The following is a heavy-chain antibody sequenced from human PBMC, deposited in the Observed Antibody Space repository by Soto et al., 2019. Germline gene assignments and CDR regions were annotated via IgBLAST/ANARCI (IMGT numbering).Heavy chain of an antibody. V-gene: IGHV4-59*01. Sequence: QVQLQESGPGLVKPSETLSLTCTVSGGSISSYYWSWIRQPPGKGLEWIGYIYYGGSTNYNPSLQSRVTISVDTSKNQFSLKLSSVTAADTAVYYCARAYGGYADYWGQGALVTVSS. D-gene: IGHD5-12*01. CDR3: ARAYGGYADY. CDR1: GGSISSYY. J-gene: IGHJ4*02. CDR2: IYYGGST.